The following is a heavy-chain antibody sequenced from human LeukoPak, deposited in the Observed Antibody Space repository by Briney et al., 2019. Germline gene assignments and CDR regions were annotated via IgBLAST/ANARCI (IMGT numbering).Heavy chain of an antibody. J-gene: IGHJ5*02. V-gene: IGHV1-69*05. D-gene: IGHD2-15*01. CDR2: IIPIFGTA. Sequence: SSVKVSCKASGGTFSSYAISWVRQAPGQGLEWMGRIIPIFGTANYAQKFQGRATITTDESTSTAYMELSSLRSEDTAVYYCARGDCSGGSCYNWFDPWGQGTLVTVSS. CDR3: ARGDCSGGSCYNWFDP. CDR1: GGTFSSYA.